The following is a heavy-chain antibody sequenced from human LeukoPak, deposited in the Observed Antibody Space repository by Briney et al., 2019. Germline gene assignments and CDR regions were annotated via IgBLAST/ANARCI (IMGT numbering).Heavy chain of an antibody. V-gene: IGHV4-59*01. D-gene: IGHD1-1*01. J-gene: IGHJ4*02. Sequence: SETLSLTCTVSGGSISSYYWSWIRQPPGKGLEWIGYIYYSGSTNYNPSLKSRVTISVDTSKNQFSLKLSSVTAADTAVYYCARLTRRSGNYFDYWGQGTLVTVSS. CDR3: ARLTRRSGNYFDY. CDR1: GGSISSYY. CDR2: IYYSGST.